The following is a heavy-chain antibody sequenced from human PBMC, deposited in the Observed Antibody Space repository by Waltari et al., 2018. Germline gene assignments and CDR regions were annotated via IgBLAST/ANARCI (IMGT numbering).Heavy chain of an antibody. V-gene: IGHV3-13*01. CDR3: TRWNPYYVAFDM. CDR1: EITFSNYD. Sequence: EVQLAESGGDLVQPGGSLILSCAASEITFSNYDIHWVRRRPGRGLEWVSVTDAGGDTYYVAYVKGRFTVSRENAKKSLYLQMNSLRAEDTAVYYCTRWNPYYVAFDMWGQGTMVTVSS. CDR2: TDAGGDT. D-gene: IGHD3-10*01. J-gene: IGHJ3*02.